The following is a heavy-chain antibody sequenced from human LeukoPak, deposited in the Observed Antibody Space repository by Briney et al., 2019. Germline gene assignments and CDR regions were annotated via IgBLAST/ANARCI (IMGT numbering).Heavy chain of an antibody. V-gene: IGHV3-21*01. J-gene: IGHJ5*02. CDR3: ARVVYSSGWYNWFDP. Sequence: GGSLRLSCAASGFTFSSYSMNWVRQAPGKGLEWVSSISSSSSYIYYADSVKGRFTISRDNAKNTLYLQMNSLRAEDTAVYYCARVVYSSGWYNWFDPWGQGTLVTVSS. CDR1: GFTFSSYS. CDR2: ISSSSSYI. D-gene: IGHD6-19*01.